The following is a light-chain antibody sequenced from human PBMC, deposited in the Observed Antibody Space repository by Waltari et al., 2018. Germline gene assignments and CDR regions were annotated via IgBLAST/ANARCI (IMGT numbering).Light chain of an antibody. V-gene: IGLV1-51*01. CDR2: NNN. J-gene: IGLJ3*02. Sequence: QSVLTQPPSVSAAPGQTVTISCSWSSSNIGRNYVSWYQHLPRTAPKVLIYNNNERPSGIPDRFSGSTSGTSATLVITGLQTGDEADYYCATWDTSLGDLRVFGGGTRLTVL. CDR3: ATWDTSLGDLRV. CDR1: SSNIGRNY.